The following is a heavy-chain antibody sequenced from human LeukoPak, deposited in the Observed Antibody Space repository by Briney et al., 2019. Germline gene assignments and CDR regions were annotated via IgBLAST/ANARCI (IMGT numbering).Heavy chain of an antibody. CDR1: GGSIRSYY. Sequence: SETLSLTCTVSGGSIRSYYWSWIRQPPGKGLEWMGYIYYSGSTNYNPYLKSRVTISVDTSKNQFSLKVSSVTAADTAVYYCARTNYYDSIGYDYWGQGTLVTVSS. J-gene: IGHJ4*02. D-gene: IGHD3-22*01. CDR3: ARTNYYDSIGYDY. CDR2: IYYSGST. V-gene: IGHV4-59*08.